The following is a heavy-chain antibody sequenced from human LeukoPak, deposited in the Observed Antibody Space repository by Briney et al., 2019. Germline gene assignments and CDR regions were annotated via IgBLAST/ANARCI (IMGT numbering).Heavy chain of an antibody. V-gene: IGHV3-30*02. D-gene: IGHD6-13*01. J-gene: IGHJ4*02. Sequence: PGGSLRLSCAASGFTFSSYGMHWVRQAPGKGLEWVAFIRYDGSNKYYADSVKGRFTISRDNAKNSLYLQMNSLRAEDTAVYYCARDSAEYGSSWSFDYWGQGTLVTVSS. CDR3: ARDSAEYGSSWSFDY. CDR1: GFTFSSYG. CDR2: IRYDGSNK.